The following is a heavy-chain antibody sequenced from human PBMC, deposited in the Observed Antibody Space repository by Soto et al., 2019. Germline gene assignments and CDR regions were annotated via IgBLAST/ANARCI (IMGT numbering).Heavy chain of an antibody. V-gene: IGHV1-69*02. CDR2: INPILSMS. CDR1: GDTFNFYS. J-gene: IGHJ4*02. D-gene: IGHD3-10*01. CDR3: LTSYGSGYRAFDS. Sequence: QVQLVQSGADVQRPGSSVRVSCKASGDTFNFYSINWVRQAPGLGLQWMGRINPILSMSNYAPRFQGRVTMTADKSTSTGYMGVSRLRSEDTAMYYWLTSYGSGYRAFDSWGQGALVTVSS.